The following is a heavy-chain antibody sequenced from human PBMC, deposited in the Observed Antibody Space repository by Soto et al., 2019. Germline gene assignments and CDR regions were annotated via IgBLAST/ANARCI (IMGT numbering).Heavy chain of an antibody. V-gene: IGHV3-23*01. Sequence: PGGSLRLSCAASGFTFSSYAMSWVRQAPGQGLEWVSAISGSGGSTYYADSVKGRFTISRDNSKNTLYLQMNSLRAEDTAVYYCAKTEDYYDFWSGLIMDVWGQGTTVTVSS. CDR1: GFTFSSYA. CDR3: AKTEDYYDFWSGLIMDV. J-gene: IGHJ6*02. CDR2: ISGSGGST. D-gene: IGHD3-3*01.